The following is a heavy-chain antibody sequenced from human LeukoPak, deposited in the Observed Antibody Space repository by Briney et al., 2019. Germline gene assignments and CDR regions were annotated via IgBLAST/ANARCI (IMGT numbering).Heavy chain of an antibody. CDR2: ISGSGGST. CDR3: ATQLGYYYYYGMDV. CDR1: GFTFSGYA. J-gene: IGHJ6*02. Sequence: GGSLRLSCAASGFTFSGYAMSWVRQAPGKGLEWVSAISGSGGSTYYADSVKGRFTISRDNSKNTLYLQMNSLRAEDTAVYYCATQLGYYYYYGMDVWGQGTTVTVSS. D-gene: IGHD2-2*01. V-gene: IGHV3-23*01.